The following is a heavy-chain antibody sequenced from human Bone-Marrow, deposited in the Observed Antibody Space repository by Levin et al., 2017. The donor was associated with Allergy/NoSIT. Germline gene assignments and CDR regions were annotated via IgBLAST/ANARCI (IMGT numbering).Heavy chain of an antibody. Sequence: PGGSLRLSCAASGFTYTSFWMAWVRQAPGKGLEWVANIKQDGGETYYVDSVKDRFTISRDNAKNSVYLQMNSLRVDDTAVYYCAREEGWGYHYGMDVWGQGTTVIVSS. D-gene: IGHD3-16*02. J-gene: IGHJ6*02. CDR2: IKQDGGET. CDR3: AREEGWGYHYGMDV. CDR1: GFTYTSFW. V-gene: IGHV3-7*01.